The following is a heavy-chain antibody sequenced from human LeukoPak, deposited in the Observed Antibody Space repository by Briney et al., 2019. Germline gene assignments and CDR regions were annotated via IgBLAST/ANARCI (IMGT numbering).Heavy chain of an antibody. CDR1: GFTFSGYW. J-gene: IGHJ4*02. CDR2: ISSDGSST. Sequence: PGGSLRLSCAASGFTFSGYWMHWVRQAPGKGLVWVSRISSDGSSTSYADSVKGRFTTSRDNAKNTLYLQMKSLRAEDTAVYYCARDAPGAAAEKDYWGQGTLVTVSS. D-gene: IGHD6-13*01. CDR3: ARDAPGAAAEKDY. V-gene: IGHV3-74*01.